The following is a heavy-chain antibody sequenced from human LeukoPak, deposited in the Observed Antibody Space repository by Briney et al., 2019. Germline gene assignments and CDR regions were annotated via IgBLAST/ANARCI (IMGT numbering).Heavy chain of an antibody. Sequence: GSLRLSCAASGFTLSIYCMHCVRQAPGKGLGWVSRIESDGSSTSYADSVKGRFTISTDNAKNTLYLRMNSLRAEDTAVYYCARGYCSGGSCNRPFDYWGQGTLVTVSS. V-gene: IGHV3-74*01. CDR2: IESDGSST. CDR3: ARGYCSGGSCNRPFDY. D-gene: IGHD2-15*01. CDR1: GFTLSIYC. J-gene: IGHJ4*02.